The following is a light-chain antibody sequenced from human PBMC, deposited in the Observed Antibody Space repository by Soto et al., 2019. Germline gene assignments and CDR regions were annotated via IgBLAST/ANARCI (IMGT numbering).Light chain of an antibody. Sequence: QSVLTQPPSASGTPGQRVTISCSGSSSNIGSNYVYWYQQLPGTAPKLLIYRNNQRPSGVPDRFSGSKSGTSASLAISGLRSEDDADYYCAAWDDSLSVRFGVGTKVTVL. CDR3: AAWDDSLSVR. V-gene: IGLV1-47*01. CDR2: RNN. CDR1: SSNIGSNY. J-gene: IGLJ2*01.